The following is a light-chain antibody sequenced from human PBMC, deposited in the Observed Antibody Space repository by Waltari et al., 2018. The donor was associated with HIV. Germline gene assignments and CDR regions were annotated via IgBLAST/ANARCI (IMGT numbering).Light chain of an antibody. CDR2: YDR. V-gene: IGLV3-21*04. CDR3: QVWDSDSDHVV. CDR1: NNGNKN. Sequence: SYVLTQPPSVSVDPGKTATITCGGNNNGNKNVNWYQQKPGQAPVVVIFYDRDRPSGIPERFSGSISANMATLTISRFEAGDEADYYCQVWDSDSDHVVFGVGTKLTVL. J-gene: IGLJ2*01.